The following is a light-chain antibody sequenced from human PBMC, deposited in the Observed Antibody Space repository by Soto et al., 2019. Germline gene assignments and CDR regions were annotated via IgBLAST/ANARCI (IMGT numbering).Light chain of an antibody. CDR3: QQYNNWPQT. J-gene: IGKJ1*01. V-gene: IGKV3-15*01. CDR2: AAS. CDR1: QSVSDR. Sequence: EIVMTQSPDTLSVSPGERATLSCRASQSVSDRVVWYQQQSGQAPSLLIYAASTRAAGVPARFSGSGSGTDLTLPIRRLEPEDFAVYYCQQYNNWPQTFGQGTKMDIK.